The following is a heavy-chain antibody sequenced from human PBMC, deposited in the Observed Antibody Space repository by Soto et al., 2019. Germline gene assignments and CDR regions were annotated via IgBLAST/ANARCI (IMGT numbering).Heavy chain of an antibody. D-gene: IGHD5-12*01. V-gene: IGHV3-30*18. J-gene: IGHJ6*03. CDR1: GFTFSSYG. CDR3: AKGMGSGYYYYYYYMDL. Sequence: QVQLVESGGGVVQPGRSLRLSCAASGFTFSSYGMHWVRQAPGKGLEWVAVISYDGSNKYYADSVKGRFTISRDNSKNTLYLQMNSLRAEDTAVYYCAKGMGSGYYYYYYYMDLWGKGTTVTVSS. CDR2: ISYDGSNK.